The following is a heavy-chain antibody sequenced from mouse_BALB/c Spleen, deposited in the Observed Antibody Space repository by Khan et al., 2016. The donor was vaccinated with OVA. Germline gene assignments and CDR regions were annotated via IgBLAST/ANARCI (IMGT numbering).Heavy chain of an antibody. CDR2: ISSDGYYT. V-gene: IGHV5-6*01. CDR1: GFTFSPYS. D-gene: IGHD4-1*01. CDR3: ATHLTGSFAY. J-gene: IGHJ3*01. Sequence: EVQLVESGGDLVKSGGSLKLSCAASGFTFSPYSMSWVRQTPDKRLEWVATISSDGYYTYYPDSVKGRFNISRDNAKNTLYLQMSSLKSEDTAIYYCATHLTGSFAYWGQGTLVTVSA.